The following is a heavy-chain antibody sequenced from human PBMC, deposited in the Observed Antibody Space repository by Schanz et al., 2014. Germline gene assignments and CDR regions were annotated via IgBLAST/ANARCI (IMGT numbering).Heavy chain of an antibody. CDR3: VKDPDKYNGNDVEGMDV. CDR2: INGNGGIT. CDR1: GFTFSTYA. Sequence: EVQLLESGGTVVQPGGSLRLSCAASGFTFSTYAMSWVRQAPGKGLEWVSAINGNGGITYYADPVKGRFTISRDNSKNTLYLQMKSLRVEDTAVYYCVKDPDKYNGNDVEGMDVWGPGTTVTVSS. V-gene: IGHV3-23*01. J-gene: IGHJ6*01. D-gene: IGHD1-1*01.